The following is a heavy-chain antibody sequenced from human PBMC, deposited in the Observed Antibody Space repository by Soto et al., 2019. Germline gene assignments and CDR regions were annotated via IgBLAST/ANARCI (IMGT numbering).Heavy chain of an antibody. CDR2: ISGSGGSI. CDR3: VKGYWKGDV. V-gene: IGHV3-23*01. Sequence: EVPLLESGGGLVQPGGSLRLSCAASGFTFSTYAMNWVRQAPGNGLEWVSAISGSGGSIHYADSVKGRFTISRDNSKNPLYLQMNSLRDEDPAVYHCVKGYWKGDVSGQGTTVTVSS. D-gene: IGHD1-1*01. CDR1: GFTFSTYA. J-gene: IGHJ6*02.